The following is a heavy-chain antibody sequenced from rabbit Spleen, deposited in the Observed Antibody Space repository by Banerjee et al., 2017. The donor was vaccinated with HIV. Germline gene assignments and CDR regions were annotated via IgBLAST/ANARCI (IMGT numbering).Heavy chain of an antibody. V-gene: IGHV1S40*01. Sequence: QSLEESGGDLVKPGASLTLTCTASGVSFSSSSYMCWVRQAPGKGLEWIACIDAGSSGFTYFATWAKGRFAISKTSSTTVTLQMTRLTAADTATYFCARDTSSVWDLWGQGTLVTVS. J-gene: IGHJ4*01. CDR3: ARDTSSVWDL. CDR1: GVSFSSSSY. CDR2: IDAGSSGFT. D-gene: IGHD1-1*01.